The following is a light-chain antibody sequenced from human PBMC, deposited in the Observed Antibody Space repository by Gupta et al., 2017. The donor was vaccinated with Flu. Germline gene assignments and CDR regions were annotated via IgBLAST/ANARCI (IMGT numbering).Light chain of an antibody. CDR1: HDIDMW. CDR2: SAS. V-gene: IGKV1-12*01. Sequence: DIQMTQSPSSVSASVGDRVTITCRASHDIDMWLAWYQQKPGKAPKLLIYSASNLQREVPSRFSGSGSGTDFTLTISSLQPEDFATYYCQQSYSFPRTFGPGTKVEVK. CDR3: QQSYSFPRT. J-gene: IGKJ1*01.